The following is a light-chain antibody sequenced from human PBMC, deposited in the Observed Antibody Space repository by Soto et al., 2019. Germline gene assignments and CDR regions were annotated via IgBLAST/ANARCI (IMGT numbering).Light chain of an antibody. Sequence: EVVMTQSARTLSVPPEKKTTLSCMASQSVSILLAWYQQKPGQAPRLLIYNASNRATGIPARFSGSGSGTDFTLTISSLEHADFAVYYCQQRSNCPLITFGQGTRLDI. CDR3: QQRSNCPLIT. CDR1: QSVSIL. J-gene: IGKJ5*01. CDR2: NAS. V-gene: IGKV3-11*01.